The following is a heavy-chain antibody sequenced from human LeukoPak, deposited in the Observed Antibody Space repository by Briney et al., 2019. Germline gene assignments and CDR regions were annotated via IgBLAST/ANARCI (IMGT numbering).Heavy chain of an antibody. CDR1: GFTFSSYA. D-gene: IGHD2-15*01. J-gene: IGHJ4*02. Sequence: GGSLRLSCAASGFTFSSYAMSWVRQAPGKGLEWVSAISGSGGSTYYADSVKGRFTISRDNSKNTLYLQMNSLRAEDTAVYYCAKDRFVVVVAATTPDYWGRGTLVTASS. V-gene: IGHV3-23*01. CDR3: AKDRFVVVVAATTPDY. CDR2: ISGSGGST.